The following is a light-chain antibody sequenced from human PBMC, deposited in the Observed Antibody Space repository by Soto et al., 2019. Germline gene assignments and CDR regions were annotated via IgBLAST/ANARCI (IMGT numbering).Light chain of an antibody. Sequence: MTKSPTPLSESPGDRATLSCRASQSISSNLAWYQQKPGQAPKLLIYDASSLASGIPSRFSGSGSGTEFTLTISSLQPEDFATYYCQQYNSYPGTFGQGTKVDI. CDR3: QQYNSYPGT. CDR1: QSISSN. CDR2: DAS. J-gene: IGKJ1*01. V-gene: IGKV3-15*01.